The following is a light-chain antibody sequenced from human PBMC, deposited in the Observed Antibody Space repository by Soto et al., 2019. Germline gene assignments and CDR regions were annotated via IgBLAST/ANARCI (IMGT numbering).Light chain of an antibody. Sequence: DIQMTQSPSTLSASVGDRVTITCRASQSISSWLAWYQQKPGKAPNLLIYMASTLESGVPSRFSGSGSGTEFTLTFTSLQPDDFATYYCQQYNVYSPTFGHGTKVEI. CDR3: QQYNVYSPT. V-gene: IGKV1-5*03. CDR1: QSISSW. CDR2: MAS. J-gene: IGKJ1*01.